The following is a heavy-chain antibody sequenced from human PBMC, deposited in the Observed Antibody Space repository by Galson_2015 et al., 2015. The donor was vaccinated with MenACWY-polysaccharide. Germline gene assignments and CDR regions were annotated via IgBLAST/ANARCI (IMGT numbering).Heavy chain of an antibody. V-gene: IGHV1-46*01. Sequence: VKVSCKASGYTFTSYYMHWVRQAPGQGLEWMGIINPSGGSTSYAQKFQGRVTMTRDTSTSTVYMELSSLRSEDTAVYYCARGVYSSSWFPHAFDIWGQGTMVTVSS. CDR3: ARGVYSSSWFPHAFDI. CDR2: INPSGGST. CDR1: GYTFTSYY. D-gene: IGHD6-13*01. J-gene: IGHJ3*02.